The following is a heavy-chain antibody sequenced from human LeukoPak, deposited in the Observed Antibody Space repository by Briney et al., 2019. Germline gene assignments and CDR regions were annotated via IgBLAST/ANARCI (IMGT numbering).Heavy chain of an antibody. CDR2: IYYSGST. J-gene: IGHJ4*02. D-gene: IGHD3-10*01. CDR3: ARQSSYYGSGSYSYYFDY. V-gene: IGHV4-39*01. CDR1: GGSISSSSYY. Sequence: TSETLSLTCTVSGGSISSSSYYWGWIRQPPGKGLEWIGSIYYSGSTYYNPSLKSRVTISVDTSKNQFSLKLSSVTAADTAMYYCARQSSYYGSGSYSYYFDYWGQGTLVTVSS.